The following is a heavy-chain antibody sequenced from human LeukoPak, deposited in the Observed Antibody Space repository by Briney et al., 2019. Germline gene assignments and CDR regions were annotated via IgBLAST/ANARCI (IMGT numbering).Heavy chain of an antibody. CDR3: ARGNMLSDFLDF. V-gene: IGHV4-61*02. Sequence: SETLSLTCSVSGGSISSSSYYWTWIRQPAGKGLEWIGRIFRPGSTNYNPSLKSRGTISEDTSQNQFSLHLSSVTAADTAVYYRARGNMLSDFLDFWGQGTVVTVSS. CDR2: IFRPGST. D-gene: IGHD2/OR15-2a*01. CDR1: GGSISSSSYY. J-gene: IGHJ3*01.